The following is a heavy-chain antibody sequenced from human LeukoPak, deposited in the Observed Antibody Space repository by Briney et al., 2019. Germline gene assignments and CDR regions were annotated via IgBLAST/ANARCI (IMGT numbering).Heavy chain of an antibody. CDR2: INHSGST. CDR3: AGYYTYGRDY. Sequence: PSETLSLTCGVYGGSFSGYYWNWIRQPPGKGLEWIGEINHSGSTNYNPSLKSRVTISVDTSKNQFSLKLTSVTAADTALYYCAGYYTYGRDYWGQGTPVTVSS. D-gene: IGHD5-18*01. V-gene: IGHV4-34*01. CDR1: GGSFSGYY. J-gene: IGHJ4*02.